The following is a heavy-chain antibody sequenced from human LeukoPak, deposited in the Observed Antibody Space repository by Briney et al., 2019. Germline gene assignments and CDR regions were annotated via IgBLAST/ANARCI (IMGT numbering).Heavy chain of an antibody. Sequence: PSETLSLTCTVSGGSISSYYWSWIRQPPGKGLEWIGYIYYSGSTNYNPSLKSRVTISVDTSKNQFSLKLSSVTAADTAVYYCARFYDSSGYYYVAAFDIWGQGTMVTVSS. D-gene: IGHD3-22*01. CDR3: ARFYDSSGYYYVAAFDI. J-gene: IGHJ3*02. CDR1: GGSISSYY. CDR2: IYYSGST. V-gene: IGHV4-59*01.